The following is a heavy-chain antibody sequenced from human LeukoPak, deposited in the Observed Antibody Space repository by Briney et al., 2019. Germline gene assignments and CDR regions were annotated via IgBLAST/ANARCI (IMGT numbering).Heavy chain of an antibody. CDR1: GFTFSSYG. CDR3: AKAPAYYNDSSGYWGFDY. Sequence: GGSLRLSCAASGFTFSSYGMHWVRQAPGKGLEWVAVISYDGSNKYYADSVKGRFTISRDNSKNTLYLQMNSLRAEDTAVYYCAKAPAYYNDSSGYWGFDYWGQGTLVTVSS. CDR2: ISYDGSNK. V-gene: IGHV3-30*18. D-gene: IGHD3-22*01. J-gene: IGHJ4*02.